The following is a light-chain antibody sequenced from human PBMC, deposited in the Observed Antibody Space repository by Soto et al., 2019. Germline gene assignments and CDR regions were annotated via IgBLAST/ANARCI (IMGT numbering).Light chain of an antibody. CDR3: QQYYSTPRT. J-gene: IGKJ3*01. CDR1: QSVLYNSNNKNY. Sequence: DIVMTQSPDSLAVSLGERATINCKSSQSVLYNSNNKNYLAWYQQKPGQSPKLLISWASIRESGVPDRFSGSGSGTDFTLTISSLQAEDVAVYYCQQYYSTPRTFGPGTKVDIK. V-gene: IGKV4-1*01. CDR2: WAS.